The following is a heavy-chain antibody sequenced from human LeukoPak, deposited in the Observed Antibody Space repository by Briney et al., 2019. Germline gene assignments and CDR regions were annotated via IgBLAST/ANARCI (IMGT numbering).Heavy chain of an antibody. CDR3: ARGGWTSIAAAGPGFDY. Sequence: PGGSLRLSCAASGFTFSSYWMSWVRQAPGKGLEWVANIKQDGSEKYYVDSVKGRFTISRDNAKNSLYLQMNSLRAEDTAVYYCARGGWTSIAAAGPGFDYWGQGTLVTVSS. J-gene: IGHJ4*02. CDR2: IKQDGSEK. CDR1: GFTFSSYW. D-gene: IGHD6-13*01. V-gene: IGHV3-7*01.